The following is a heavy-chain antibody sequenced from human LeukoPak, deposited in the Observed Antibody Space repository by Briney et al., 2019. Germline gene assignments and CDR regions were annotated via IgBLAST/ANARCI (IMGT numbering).Heavy chain of an antibody. CDR2: IYYSGST. V-gene: IGHV4-59*01. CDR3: AGGQYSGYDWVDY. Sequence: SETLSLTCTVSGGSISSYYWSWIRQPPGKGLEWIGYIYYSGSTNYNPSLKSRVTISVDTSKNQFSLKLSSVTAADTAVYYCAGGQYSGYDWVDYWGQGTLVTVSS. D-gene: IGHD5-12*01. J-gene: IGHJ4*02. CDR1: GGSISSYY.